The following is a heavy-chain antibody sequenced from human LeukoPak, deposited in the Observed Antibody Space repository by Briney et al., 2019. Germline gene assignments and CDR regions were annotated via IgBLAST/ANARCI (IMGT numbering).Heavy chain of an antibody. CDR2: IYTSGGT. D-gene: IGHD6-6*01. Sequence: SETLSLTCTVSGDSISSYYWSWIRQPPGKGLEWIGYIYTSGGTNYVPSLKGRVTISIDTSKNQFSLRLSSVTAADSAVYYCARLTRLSTSPDRYYLDYWGQGTLVTVSS. V-gene: IGHV4-4*09. J-gene: IGHJ4*02. CDR3: ARLTRLSTSPDRYYLDY. CDR1: GDSISSYY.